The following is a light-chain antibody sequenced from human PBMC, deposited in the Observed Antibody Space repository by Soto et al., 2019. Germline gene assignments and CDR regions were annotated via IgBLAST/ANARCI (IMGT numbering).Light chain of an antibody. Sequence: QSGLTQPPSASGTPGQRVTISCSGSSSNIGSKTVNWYQQLPGTVPKLLIYNSYQRPSGVPDRFSASKSGTSASLAISGLQSEDEADYYCSSWDASLNGYVSGTGTKVTVL. V-gene: IGLV1-44*01. CDR1: SSNIGSKT. CDR3: SSWDASLNGYV. CDR2: NSY. J-gene: IGLJ1*01.